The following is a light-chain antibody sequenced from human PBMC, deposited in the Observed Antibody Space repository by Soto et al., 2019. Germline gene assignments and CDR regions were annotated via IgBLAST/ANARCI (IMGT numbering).Light chain of an antibody. V-gene: IGLV1-51*02. J-gene: IGLJ1*01. CDR3: GSWDHRLSGYV. Sequence: QSVLTQPPSVSGAPGQTVTIFCTGSSSNIGANYGVRWYQHLPGAAPKLLVYESNRRPTGVPDRFSGSKSGTSATLGITGLQTGDEADYYCGSWDHRLSGYVFGTGTKVTVL. CDR1: SSNIGANY. CDR2: ESN.